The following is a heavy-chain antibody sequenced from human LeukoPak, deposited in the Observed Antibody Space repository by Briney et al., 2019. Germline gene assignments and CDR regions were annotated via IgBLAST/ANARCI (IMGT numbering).Heavy chain of an antibody. D-gene: IGHD3-22*01. CDR3: ARDRSSGYYGFDY. J-gene: IGHJ4*02. Sequence: GGSLRLSCAASGFTFSSYEMNWVRQAPGKGLEWVSYISSSGSTIYYADSVKGRFTISRDNAKNSLYLQMNSLRAEDTAVYYCARDRSSGYYGFDYWGQGTLVTVSS. CDR2: ISSSGSTI. V-gene: IGHV3-48*03. CDR1: GFTFSSYE.